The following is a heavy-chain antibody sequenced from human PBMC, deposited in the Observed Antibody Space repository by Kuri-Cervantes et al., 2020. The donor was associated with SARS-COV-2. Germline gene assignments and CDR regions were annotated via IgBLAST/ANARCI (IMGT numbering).Heavy chain of an antibody. V-gene: IGHV4-34*01. CDR2: IYYSGST. CDR3: ARGRRGITMVRGVTAHFDH. J-gene: IGHJ4*02. Sequence: SQTLSLTCAVYGGSFSGYYWSWIRQPPGKGLEWIGYIYYSGSTYYNPSLKSRVTISVDTSKNQFSLKLSSVTAADTAVYYCARGRRGITMVRGVTAHFDHWGQGTLVTVSS. D-gene: IGHD3-10*01. CDR1: GGSFSGYY.